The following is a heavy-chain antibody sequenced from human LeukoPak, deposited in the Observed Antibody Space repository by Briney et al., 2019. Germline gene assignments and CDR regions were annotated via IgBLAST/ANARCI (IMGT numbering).Heavy chain of an antibody. CDR1: GFSISSHW. V-gene: IGHV3-7*03. J-gene: IGHJ4*02. Sequence: GSLRLSCVASGFSISSHWMRWLRQAPGKGLEWVANIKAGGSQQYYVDPVRGRFTITRDNAENSLYLQMNSLRAEDTAVYYCTRNSLDYWGLGTLVTVSS. CDR2: IKAGGSQQ. CDR3: TRNSLDY.